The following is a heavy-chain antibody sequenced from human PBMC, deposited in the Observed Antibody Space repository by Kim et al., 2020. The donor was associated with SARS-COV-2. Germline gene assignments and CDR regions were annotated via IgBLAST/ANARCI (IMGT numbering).Heavy chain of an antibody. V-gene: IGHV3-11*05. CDR3: ARDSRYDSSGYLIDY. CDR2: ISSSSSYT. J-gene: IGHJ4*02. D-gene: IGHD3-22*01. CDR1: GFTFSDYY. Sequence: GGSLRLSCAASGFTFSDYYMSWIRQAPGKGLEWVSYISSSSSYTNYADSVKGRFTISRDNAKNSLYLQMNSLRAEDTAVYYCARDSRYDSSGYLIDYWGQGTLVTVSS.